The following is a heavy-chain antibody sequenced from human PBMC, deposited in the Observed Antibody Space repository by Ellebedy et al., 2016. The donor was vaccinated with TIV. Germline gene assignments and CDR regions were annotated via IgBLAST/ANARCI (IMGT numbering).Heavy chain of an antibody. D-gene: IGHD2-15*01. Sequence: GGSLRLXXAASGFTFRSYAMHWVRQAPGKGLEWVAVISYDENNKHYADSVKGRFTISRDNSKNTLYLQMNSLRVEDTAVYYCASPSYCSGDTCTSLFDYWGQGTLVTVSS. CDR3: ASPSYCSGDTCTSLFDY. V-gene: IGHV3-30-3*01. J-gene: IGHJ4*02. CDR1: GFTFRSYA. CDR2: ISYDENNK.